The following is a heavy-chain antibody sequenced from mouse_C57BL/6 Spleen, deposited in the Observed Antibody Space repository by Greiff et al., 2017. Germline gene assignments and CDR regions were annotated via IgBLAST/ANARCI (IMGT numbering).Heavy chain of an antibody. J-gene: IGHJ2*01. CDR2: ISSGGSYT. D-gene: IGHD1-1*01. V-gene: IGHV5-6*01. CDR1: GFTFSSYG. Sequence: EVKLMESGGDLVKPGGSLKLSCAASGFTFSSYGMSWVRQTPDKRLEWVATISSGGSYTYYPDSVKGRFTISRDNAKNTLYLQMSSLKSEDTAMYYCARHEDYGSSYPYYFDYWGQGTTRTVSS. CDR3: ARHEDYGSSYPYYFDY.